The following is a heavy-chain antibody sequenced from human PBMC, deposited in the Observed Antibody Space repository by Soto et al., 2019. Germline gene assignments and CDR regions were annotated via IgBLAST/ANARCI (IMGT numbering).Heavy chain of an antibody. V-gene: IGHV4-59*08. Sequence: PSETLSLTCTVSGGSISNYYWSWFRQTPGKGLEWIGYVHDSWGSNYNPSLKSRVAISLDTSKSQFSLKLTSVTATDTAVYYCARQGFGALHGLVDAWGQGTTVPVSS. J-gene: IGHJ6*02. D-gene: IGHD3-10*01. CDR3: ARQGFGALHGLVDA. CDR1: GGSISNYY. CDR2: VHDSWGS.